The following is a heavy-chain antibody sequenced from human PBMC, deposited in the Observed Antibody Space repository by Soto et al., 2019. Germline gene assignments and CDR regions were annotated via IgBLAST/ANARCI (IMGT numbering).Heavy chain of an antibody. CDR2: IYYSGET. J-gene: IGHJ6*02. V-gene: IGHV4-59*01. D-gene: IGHD3-10*01. CDR1: GDSISRYY. Sequence: QVQLQESGPGLVKPSETLSLTCTVSGDSISRYYWSWIRLSPGKGLEWIGYIYYSGETNYNPSVKRRVTISVDRTKNQFSLKPSSVTAADTAVYYCARDQGGEFLKGSGMDVWGQGTTVTVSS. CDR3: ARDQGGEFLKGSGMDV.